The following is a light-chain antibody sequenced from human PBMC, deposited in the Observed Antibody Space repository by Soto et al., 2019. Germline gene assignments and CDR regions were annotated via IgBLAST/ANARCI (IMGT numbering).Light chain of an antibody. J-gene: IGKJ1*01. CDR3: QQYGSSSP. V-gene: IGKV3-20*01. CDR1: QSVRGSY. Sequence: EIVLTQSPGTLSLSPGERATLSCRASQSVRGSYLAWYQQKPGQAPRLLIFGATSRATGIPDRFSGRRSGTDFTLTISRLEPEDFAVYYCQQYGSSSPFGQGTKVDIK. CDR2: GAT.